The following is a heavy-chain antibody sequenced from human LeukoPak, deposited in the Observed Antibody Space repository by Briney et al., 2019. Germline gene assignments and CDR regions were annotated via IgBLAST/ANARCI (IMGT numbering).Heavy chain of an antibody. Sequence: SETLSLTCTVSGGSISSYYWSWIRQPPGKGLEWIGYIYYSGSTNYNPSLKSRVTISVDTSKNQFSLKLSSVTAADTAVYYCARAHSGYDTQSAYYYYYMDVWGKGTTVTISS. D-gene: IGHD5-12*01. J-gene: IGHJ6*03. CDR1: GGSISSYY. CDR2: IYYSGST. V-gene: IGHV4-59*01. CDR3: ARAHSGYDTQSAYYYYYMDV.